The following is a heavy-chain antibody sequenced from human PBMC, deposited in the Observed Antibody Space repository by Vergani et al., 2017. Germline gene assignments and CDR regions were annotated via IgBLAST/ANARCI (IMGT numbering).Heavy chain of an antibody. D-gene: IGHD5-12*01. V-gene: IGHV3-7*01. CDR3: AREKFTGATTSPLDY. CDR1: GFTFSSYW. Sequence: EVQLVESGGGLVQPGGSLRLSCAASGFTFSSYWMSWVRQAPGKGLEWVANIKQDGSEKYYVDSVKGRFTSSRDNANNSLYLQMNSLRAEDTAVYYCAREKFTGATTSPLDYWGQGTLVTVSS. J-gene: IGHJ4*02. CDR2: IKQDGSEK.